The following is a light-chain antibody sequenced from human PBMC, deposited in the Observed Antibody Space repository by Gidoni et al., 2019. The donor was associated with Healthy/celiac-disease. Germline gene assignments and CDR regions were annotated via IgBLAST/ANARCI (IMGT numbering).Light chain of an antibody. Sequence: QSVLPQPPSASGTPGPGVTISCSGSSSNIGSNTVNWYQQLPGTAPKLLIYSNNQRPSGVPDRFSGSKSGTSASLAISGLQSEEEADYYCAAWDDSLNGVVFGGGTKLTVL. CDR1: SSNIGSNT. CDR2: SNN. J-gene: IGLJ2*01. V-gene: IGLV1-44*01. CDR3: AAWDDSLNGVV.